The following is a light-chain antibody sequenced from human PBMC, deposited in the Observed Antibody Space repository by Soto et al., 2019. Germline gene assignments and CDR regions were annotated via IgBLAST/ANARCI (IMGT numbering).Light chain of an antibody. J-gene: IGKJ1*01. CDR1: HSISSW. V-gene: IGKV1-5*01. CDR3: QHYNSYPWT. Sequence: DIQMTQSPSTLSAYVGDRVTISCRASHSISSWLAWYQQKPGKAPRLLIYDASSLESGVPSRFSGSGSGTEFTLTISSLQPDDFATYYCQHYNSYPWTFGQGTKVDIK. CDR2: DAS.